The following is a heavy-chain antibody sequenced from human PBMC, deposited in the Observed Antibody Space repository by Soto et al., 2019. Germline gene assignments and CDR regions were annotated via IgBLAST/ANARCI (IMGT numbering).Heavy chain of an antibody. D-gene: IGHD3-10*01. CDR1: GFTFSSYA. J-gene: IGHJ5*02. CDR2: ISGSGGST. Sequence: GALRLSCAASGFTFSSYAMSWVRQAPGKGLEWVSAISGSGGSTYYADSVKGRFTISRDNSKNTLYLQMNSLRAEDTAVYYCAKADGSGSYYSRFDPWGQGTLVTVSS. V-gene: IGHV3-23*01. CDR3: AKADGSGSYYSRFDP.